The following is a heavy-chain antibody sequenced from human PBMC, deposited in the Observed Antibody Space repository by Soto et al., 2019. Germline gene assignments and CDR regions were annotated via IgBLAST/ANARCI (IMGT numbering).Heavy chain of an antibody. CDR3: VRDSGAKLSSS. V-gene: IGHV1-69*01. J-gene: IGHJ4*02. Sequence: QVQLVQSGAEVKKPGSSVKVSCKASGGTFSSYRINWVRQAPGQGLEWVGGIVPIYRTADYAQKFQGRVTISADESARTSYMELRSLKSQDTAVYYCVRDSGAKLSSSWGQGTLVTASS. CDR1: GGTFSSYR. CDR2: IVPIYRTA. D-gene: IGHD6-13*01.